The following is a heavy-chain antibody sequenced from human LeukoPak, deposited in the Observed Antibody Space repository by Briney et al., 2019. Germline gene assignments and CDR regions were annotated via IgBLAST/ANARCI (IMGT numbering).Heavy chain of an antibody. CDR1: GFPFSSYS. CDR2: VSSRSSTI. J-gene: IGHJ5*02. V-gene: IGHV3-48*04. CDR3: ARDAYYDEGIGWFDP. Sequence: SGGSLRLSCAASGFPFSSYSMDWVRQAPGKGLEWVSYVSSRSSTIYYADSVKGRFTISRDNAKNSLYLQMSSLRAEDTAVYYCARDAYYDEGIGWFDPWGQGTQVTVSS. D-gene: IGHD3-3*01.